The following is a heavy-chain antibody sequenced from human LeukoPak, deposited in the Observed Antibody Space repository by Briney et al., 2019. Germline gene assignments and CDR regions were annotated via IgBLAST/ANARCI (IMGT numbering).Heavy chain of an antibody. Sequence: RESLTLSCKGSGYSFTSYWIGWVRQMPGKGLEWMGIIYPGDSDTIYSPSFEGQGTISADKSISTAYLQWSSLKASDTAIYYCASSKSSSWYPFYLDYWGQGTLVTVSS. CDR3: ASSKSSSWYPFYLDY. CDR1: GYSFTSYW. V-gene: IGHV5-51*01. J-gene: IGHJ4*02. D-gene: IGHD6-13*01. CDR2: IYPGDSDT.